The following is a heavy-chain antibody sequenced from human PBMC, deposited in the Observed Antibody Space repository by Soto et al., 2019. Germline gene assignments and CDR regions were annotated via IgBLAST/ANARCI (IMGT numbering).Heavy chain of an antibody. Sequence: GGSLSLSCTVSGFTIRRFSMHWVRQAPGKGLEWVAVISYDGSKKYYADSVKGRFTISRDNSKNTLYLQMNSLRAEDTAVYYCARDEIWFGELLSPPVMDVWGQGTTVTVSS. CDR2: ISYDGSKK. J-gene: IGHJ6*02. CDR1: GFTIRRFS. V-gene: IGHV3-30-3*01. CDR3: ARDEIWFGELLSPPVMDV. D-gene: IGHD3-10*01.